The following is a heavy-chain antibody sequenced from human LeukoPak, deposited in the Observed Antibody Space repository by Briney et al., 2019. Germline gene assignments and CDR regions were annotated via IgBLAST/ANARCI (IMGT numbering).Heavy chain of an antibody. J-gene: IGHJ6*03. CDR1: GGSISNYY. D-gene: IGHD3-10*01. V-gene: IGHV4-59*01. Sequence: SETLSLTCTVSGGSISNYYWSWIRQPPGKGLEWIGYIYSSGSTNYNPSLKSRVTISVDTSKIQFSLKLSSVTAADTAVYYCARGERFGELSYYYYYYMDVWGKGTTVTISS. CDR2: IYSSGST. CDR3: ARGERFGELSYYYYYYMDV.